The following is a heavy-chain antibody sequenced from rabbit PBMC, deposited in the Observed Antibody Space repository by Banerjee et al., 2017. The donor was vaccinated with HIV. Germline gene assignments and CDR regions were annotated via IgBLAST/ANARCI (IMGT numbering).Heavy chain of an antibody. CDR1: GFSFSNKAV. CDR2: IAGSSSGFT. CDR3: ARDTGSSFSSYGMDL. V-gene: IGHV1S45*01. J-gene: IGHJ6*01. D-gene: IGHD8-1*01. Sequence: QEQLVESGGGLVKPGGTLTLTCTASGFSFSNKAVMCWVRQAPGKGLEWISCIAGSSSGFTYSATWAKGRFIISKTSSTTVTLQMTSLTAADTATYFCARDTGSSFSSYGMDLWGQGTLVTVS.